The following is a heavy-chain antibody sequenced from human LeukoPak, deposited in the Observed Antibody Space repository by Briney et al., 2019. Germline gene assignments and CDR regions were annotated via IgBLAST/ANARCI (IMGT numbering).Heavy chain of an antibody. V-gene: IGHV3-23*01. D-gene: IGHD3-22*01. Sequence: PGGSLRLSCAASGFTFSSYAMSWVRQAPGKGLEWVSAISGSGGSTYYADSVKGRFTISRDNSKNTLYLQMNNLRAEDTAVYYCAKGHDPVPYYYDSSGYWYWGQGTLVTVSS. J-gene: IGHJ4*02. CDR3: AKGHDPVPYYYDSSGYWY. CDR2: ISGSGGST. CDR1: GFTFSSYA.